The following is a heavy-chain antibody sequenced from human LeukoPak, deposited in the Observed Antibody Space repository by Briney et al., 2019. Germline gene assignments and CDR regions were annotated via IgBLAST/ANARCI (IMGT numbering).Heavy chain of an antibody. J-gene: IGHJ5*02. Sequence: ASVKVSCKASGYTFTSYGISWVRQAPGQGLEWRGWISAYNGNTNYAQKLQGRVTMTTDTSTSTAYMELRSLRSDDTAVYFCARDRAATQHWVEYDTWGQGTPVIVSS. CDR1: GYTFTSYG. CDR3: ARDRAATQHWVEYDT. CDR2: ISAYNGNT. V-gene: IGHV1-18*01. D-gene: IGHD7-27*01.